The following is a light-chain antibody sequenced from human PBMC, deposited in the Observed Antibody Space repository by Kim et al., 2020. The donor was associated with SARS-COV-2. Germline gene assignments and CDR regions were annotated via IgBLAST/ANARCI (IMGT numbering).Light chain of an antibody. CDR3: SSYAGSNTWV. CDR1: SSDVGGYNY. Sequence: QSALTQPPSASGSPGQSVTISCTGTSSDVGGYNYVSWYQQHPGKAPKLMIYEVNKRPSGVPDRFSGSKSGNTASLTVSGLLAEDEADYYCSSYAGSNTWVFGGGTQLTVL. J-gene: IGLJ3*02. V-gene: IGLV2-8*01. CDR2: EVN.